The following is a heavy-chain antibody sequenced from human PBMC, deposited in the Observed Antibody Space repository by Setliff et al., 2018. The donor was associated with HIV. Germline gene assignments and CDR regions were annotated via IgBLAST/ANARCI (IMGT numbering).Heavy chain of an antibody. CDR1: GGSISSNNYY. J-gene: IGHJ5*02. V-gene: IGHV4-39*01. Sequence: PSETLSLTCTVSGGSISSNNYYWGWIRQPPGKGLEWIGSIYYSGSTYYNPSLKSRVTISVDTSKNHFSLKLRSVTAADTAMYYCARHRVRDSWRGLGGTFDPWGQGTLVTVSS. D-gene: IGHD3-3*01. CDR3: ARHRVRDSWRGLGGTFDP. CDR2: IYYSGST.